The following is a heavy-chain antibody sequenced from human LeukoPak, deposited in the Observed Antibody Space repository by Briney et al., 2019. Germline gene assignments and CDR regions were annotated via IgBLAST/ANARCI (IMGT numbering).Heavy chain of an antibody. J-gene: IGHJ4*02. D-gene: IGHD3-10*01. CDR3: ARHKPTGSYPLEL. V-gene: IGHV4-34*01. Sequence: SETLSLTCAVCGGSFSGYYWSWIRQPPGKGLEWIGEINHSGSTNYNPSLKSRVTISLDTSTSQFSLRLSSVTAADTAVYYCARHKPTGSYPLELWGQGTLVTVSS. CDR1: GGSFSGYY. CDR2: INHSGST.